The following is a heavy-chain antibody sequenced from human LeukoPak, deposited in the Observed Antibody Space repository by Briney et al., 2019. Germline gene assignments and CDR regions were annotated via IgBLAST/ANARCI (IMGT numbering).Heavy chain of an antibody. J-gene: IGHJ4*02. Sequence: SGGSLRLSCGTSGFTFSGYAMSWVRQAPGKGLEWVSAISGSGGTTYYADSVKGRFTVSRDNSKNTLYLQVNSLRAADTAVYFCAKDVQSWPTYFDYWGQGTLVTVSS. D-gene: IGHD1-1*01. V-gene: IGHV3-23*01. CDR3: AKDVQSWPTYFDY. CDR2: ISGSGGTT. CDR1: GFTFSGYA.